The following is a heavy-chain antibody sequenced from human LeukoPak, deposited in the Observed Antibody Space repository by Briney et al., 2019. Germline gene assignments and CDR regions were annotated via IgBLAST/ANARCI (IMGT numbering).Heavy chain of an antibody. CDR3: ARTRGYSLY. CDR1: GGSFSGYY. Sequence: PSETLSLTSADHGGSFSGYYWSWIRQRPGKGLEWIGEINHSGSTNYNPSLKSRVTISVDTSKNQFSLKLSSVTAADTAVYYCARTRGYSLYWGQGTLVTVSS. D-gene: IGHD5-18*01. J-gene: IGHJ4*02. CDR2: INHSGST. V-gene: IGHV4-34*01.